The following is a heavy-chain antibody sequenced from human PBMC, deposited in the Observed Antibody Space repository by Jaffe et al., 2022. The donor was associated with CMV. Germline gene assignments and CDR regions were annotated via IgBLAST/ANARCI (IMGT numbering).Heavy chain of an antibody. J-gene: IGHJ4*02. V-gene: IGHV4-59*01. Sequence: QVQLQESGPGLVKPSETLSLTCTVSGGSISSYYWSWIRQPPGKGLEWIGYIYYSGSTNYNPSLKSRVTISVDTSKNQFSLKLSSVTAADTAVYYCARRGKQLGFDYWGQGTLVTVSS. D-gene: IGHD6-13*01. CDR3: ARRGKQLGFDY. CDR2: IYYSGST. CDR1: GGSISSYY.